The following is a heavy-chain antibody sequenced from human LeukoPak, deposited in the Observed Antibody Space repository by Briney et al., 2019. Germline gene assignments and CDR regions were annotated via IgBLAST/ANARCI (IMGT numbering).Heavy chain of an antibody. J-gene: IGHJ5*02. CDR2: IYHSGST. V-gene: IGHV4-38-2*02. D-gene: IGHD3-22*01. CDR1: GYSISSGYY. CDR3: ARDGSKYYYDSSGYYPPNWFDP. Sequence: PSETLSLTCTVSGYSISSGYYWGWIRQPPGKGLEWIGSIYHSGSTYYNPSLKSRVTISVDTSKNQFSLKLSSVTAADTAVYYCARDGSKYYYDSSGYYPPNWFDPWGQGTLVTVSS.